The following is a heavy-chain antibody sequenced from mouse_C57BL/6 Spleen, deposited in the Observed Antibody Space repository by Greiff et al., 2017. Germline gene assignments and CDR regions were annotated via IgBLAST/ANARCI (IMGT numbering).Heavy chain of an antibody. CDR2: IYPGSGST. CDR1: GYTFTSYW. Sequence: QVQLQQPGAELVKPGASVKMSCKASGYTFTSYWITWVKPRPGPGLEWIGDIYPGSGSTNYNEKFKSKATLTVDTTSSTAYMQLSSLTSEDSAVYYCARWYYGSKWYFDVWGTGTTVTVSS. J-gene: IGHJ1*03. V-gene: IGHV1-55*01. D-gene: IGHD1-1*01. CDR3: ARWYYGSKWYFDV.